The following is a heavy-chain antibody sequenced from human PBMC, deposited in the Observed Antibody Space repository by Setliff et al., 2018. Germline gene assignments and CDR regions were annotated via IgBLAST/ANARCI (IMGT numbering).Heavy chain of an antibody. CDR1: GASITSGGFY. J-gene: IGHJ5*02. CDR3: ARERGFAGYYGSWTHQSFDL. CDR2: ISPSGST. V-gene: IGHV4-61*09. Sequence: SETLSLTCSVSGASITSGGFYWTWIRQPAGKGLEWIGHISPSGSTTYNPSVKSRVTISLDTSKNHFSLKLDSVTAADTALYYCARERGFAGYYGSWTHQSFDLWGQGSLVTV. D-gene: IGHD3-10*01.